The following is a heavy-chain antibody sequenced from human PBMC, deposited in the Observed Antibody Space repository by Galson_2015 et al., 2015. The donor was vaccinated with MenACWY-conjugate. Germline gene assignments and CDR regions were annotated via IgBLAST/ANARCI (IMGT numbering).Heavy chain of an antibody. D-gene: IGHD6-6*01. J-gene: IGHJ4*02. CDR3: ARQGFGSSSPDY. CDR2: IYPGDSDT. V-gene: IGHV5-51*01. CDR1: GYTFTSNW. Sequence: QSGAEVKKPGESLKISCKGSGYTFTSNWIGWVRQMPGKGLEWMGIIYPGDSDTRYTPSFQGHVTISADKSINTAYLQWGSLEASDTAMYYCARQGFGSSSPDYWGQGTLVTVSS.